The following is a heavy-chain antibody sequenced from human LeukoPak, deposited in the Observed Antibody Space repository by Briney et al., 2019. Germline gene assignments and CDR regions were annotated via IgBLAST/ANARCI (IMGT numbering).Heavy chain of an antibody. J-gene: IGHJ4*02. CDR1: GFTFSSYA. V-gene: IGHV3-23*01. CDR3: AKGLAQLWFY. CDR2: ISGSGGST. Sequence: GGSLRLSCAASGFTFSSYAMSWFRQAPGKGLEWVSAISGSGGSTSYADSVKGRFTISRDNSQNTLYLQMISLRAEDTAVYYCAKGLAQLWFYWGQGTLVTVSS. D-gene: IGHD5-18*01.